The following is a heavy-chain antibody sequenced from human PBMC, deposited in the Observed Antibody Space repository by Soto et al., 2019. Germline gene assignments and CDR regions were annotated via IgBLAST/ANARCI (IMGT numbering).Heavy chain of an antibody. J-gene: IGHJ4*02. CDR2: ISAYNGNT. V-gene: IGHV1-18*01. Sequence: QVQLVQSGAEVKKPGASVKVSCKASGYTFTSYGISWVRQAPGQGLEWMGWISAYNGNTNYAQKLQGRVTMTTDTATSTAYMELRSLRSDDTAVYYCAGAPLTHCSGGSCYSDYWGQGTLVTVSS. D-gene: IGHD2-15*01. CDR3: AGAPLTHCSGGSCYSDY. CDR1: GYTFTSYG.